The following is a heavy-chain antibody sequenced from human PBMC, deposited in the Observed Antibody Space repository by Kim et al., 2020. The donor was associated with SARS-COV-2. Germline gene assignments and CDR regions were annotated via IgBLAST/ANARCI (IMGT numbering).Heavy chain of an antibody. CDR2: INAGNGNT. V-gene: IGHV1-3*01. CDR1: GYTFTSYA. D-gene: IGHD6-19*01. CDR3: ATPGAVVKHYYYYGMDV. Sequence: ASVKVSCKASGYTFTSYAMHWVRQAPGQRLEWMGWINAGNGNTKYSQKFQGRVTITRDTSASTAYMELSSLRSEDTAVYYCATPGAVVKHYYYYGMDVWGQGTTVTVSS. J-gene: IGHJ6*02.